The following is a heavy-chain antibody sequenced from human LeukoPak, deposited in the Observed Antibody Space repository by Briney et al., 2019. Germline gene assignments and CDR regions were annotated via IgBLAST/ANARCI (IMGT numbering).Heavy chain of an antibody. J-gene: IGHJ4*02. CDR1: GFTFSSYA. V-gene: IGHV3-23*01. CDR3: AKDTTHSGSYGIDY. Sequence: GGSLGLSCAASGFTFSSYAMNWVRQAPGKGLGWVSAINSGGVNTYYADSVKGRFTISRDNSKNTLYLQMNSLRAEDTAVYYCAKDTTHSGSYGIDYWGQGTLVIVSS. CDR2: INSGGVNT. D-gene: IGHD1-26*01.